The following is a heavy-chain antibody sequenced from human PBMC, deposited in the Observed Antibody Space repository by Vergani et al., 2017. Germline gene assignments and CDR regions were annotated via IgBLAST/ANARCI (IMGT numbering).Heavy chain of an antibody. D-gene: IGHD3-9*01. J-gene: IGHJ5*02. V-gene: IGHV4-59*01. CDR2: IYYSGST. CDR3: ARGHYDILTGYYPHNGFDP. Sequence: QVQLQESGPGLVKPSQTLSLTCTVSGGSISSYYWSWIRQPPGKGLEWIGYIYYSGSTNYNPSLKSRVTISVDTSKNQFSLKLSSVTAADTAVYYCARGHYDILTGYYPHNGFDPWGQGTLVTVAS. CDR1: GGSISSYY.